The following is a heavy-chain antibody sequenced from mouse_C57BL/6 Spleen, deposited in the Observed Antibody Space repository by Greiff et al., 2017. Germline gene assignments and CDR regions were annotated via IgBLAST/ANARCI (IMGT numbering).Heavy chain of an antibody. V-gene: IGHV1-15*01. CDR1: GYTFTDYE. D-gene: IGHD1-1*01. Sequence: VQLQQSGAELVRPGASVTLSCKASGYTFTDYEMHWVKQTPVHGLEWIGAIDPETGGTAYNQTFKGKAILTADKSSSTAYMELRSLTSEDSAVYYCTRDDYGSSHWYFDVWGTGTTVTVSS. CDR3: TRDDYGSSHWYFDV. J-gene: IGHJ1*03. CDR2: IDPETGGT.